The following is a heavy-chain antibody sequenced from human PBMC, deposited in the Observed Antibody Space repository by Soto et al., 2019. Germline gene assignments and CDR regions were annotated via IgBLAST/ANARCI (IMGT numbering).Heavy chain of an antibody. CDR3: ARGRQDFDP. J-gene: IGHJ5*02. CDR2: IYTSGST. V-gene: IGHV4-4*07. Sequence: LSLTCTVSGGSMNNYYWIWIRQPAGKGLEWIGHIYTSGSTSYNPSLRSRVTMSVDTSKNQFSLTLKSVTAADTAIYYCARGRQDFDPWGHGTLVTVSS. CDR1: GGSMNNYY.